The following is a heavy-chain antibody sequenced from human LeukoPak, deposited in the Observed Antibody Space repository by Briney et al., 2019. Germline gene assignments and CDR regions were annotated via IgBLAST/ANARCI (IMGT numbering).Heavy chain of an antibody. Sequence: ASVKVSCKASGGTFSNYAISWVRQAPGQGLEWMGRIIVILGIADHAQKFQGRVTITADKSTTTVYMELSSLRSEDTAVYYCARDGMLRGVIGYSGMDVWGQGTAVTVSS. J-gene: IGHJ6*02. CDR3: ARDGMLRGVIGYSGMDV. CDR1: GGTFSNYA. V-gene: IGHV1-69*04. CDR2: IIVILGIA. D-gene: IGHD3-10*01.